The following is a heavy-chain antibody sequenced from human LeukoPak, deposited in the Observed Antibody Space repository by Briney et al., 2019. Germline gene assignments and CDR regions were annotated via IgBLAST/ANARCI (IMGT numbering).Heavy chain of an antibody. CDR2: FDPEDGET. CDR3: STGRVWWGPINDAFDI. V-gene: IGHV1-24*01. CDR1: GYTLTELS. D-gene: IGHD2-8*02. J-gene: IGHJ3*02. Sequence: ASVKVSCKVSGYTLTELSMHWVRQAPGKGLEWMGGFDPEDGETIYAQKFQGRVTMTEDTSTDTAYMELSSLRPEDTDMDFCSTGRVWWGPINDAFDIWGQGTMVSVS.